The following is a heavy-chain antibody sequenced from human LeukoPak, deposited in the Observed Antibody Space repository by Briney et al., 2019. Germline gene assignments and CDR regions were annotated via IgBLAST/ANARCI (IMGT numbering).Heavy chain of an antibody. CDR1: GFTFSNYG. CDR2: IAYDGSNK. J-gene: IGHJ4*02. D-gene: IGHD3-22*01. CDR3: MKDYYDSSGYSDFDY. Sequence: GRSLRLSCAASGFTFSNYGMHWVHQAPGKGLEWVAVIAYDGSNKYYADSVKGRFTISRDSSKNTLYLQMNSLRAEDTAVYYCMKDYYDSSGYSDFDYWGQGTLVTVSS. V-gene: IGHV3-30*18.